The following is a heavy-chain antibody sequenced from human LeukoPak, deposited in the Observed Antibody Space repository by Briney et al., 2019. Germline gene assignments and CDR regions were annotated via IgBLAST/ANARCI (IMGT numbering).Heavy chain of an antibody. J-gene: IGHJ4*02. D-gene: IGHD6-13*01. Sequence: GESLRLSCAASGFTLSSQWMHWVRQAPGEALVCFSYITSDGSDNYADSVKGRFTISRDNAKNTLSLQMNSLRAEDTAIYYCVSGLIAAAGSSTNYWGPGTLVTVSS. CDR3: VSGLIAAAGSSTNY. CDR2: ITSDGSDN. CDR1: GFTLSSQW. V-gene: IGHV3-74*01.